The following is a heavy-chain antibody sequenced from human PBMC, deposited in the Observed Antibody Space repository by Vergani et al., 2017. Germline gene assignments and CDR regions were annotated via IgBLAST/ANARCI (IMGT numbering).Heavy chain of an antibody. CDR2: IYNSGNG. J-gene: IGHJ2*01. Sequence: QMQLQESGPGLVKASETLSLTCTVSGDSIISRSYYWGWLRQPPGKGLEWIGSIYNSGNGDSSSSLKSRVTISADTSKNQFSLRLTSVTAADTAVYYCASVKYYSDSTSHFRGRYFDVWGRGTLVTVPS. V-gene: IGHV4-39*01. D-gene: IGHD3-16*01. CDR1: GDSIISRSYY. CDR3: ASVKYYSDSTSHFRGRYFDV.